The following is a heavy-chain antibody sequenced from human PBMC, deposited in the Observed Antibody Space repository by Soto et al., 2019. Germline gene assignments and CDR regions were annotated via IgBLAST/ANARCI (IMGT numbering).Heavy chain of an antibody. J-gene: IGHJ6*02. D-gene: IGHD2-2*01. CDR2: IIPIFGTA. CDR1: GGTVISYA. CDR3: ARERIVVVPAAHHGMDV. Sequence: ASVKVSCTASGGTVISYAISWVRQAPGQGLEWMGGIIPIFGTANYAQKFQGRVTITADESTSTAYMELSSLRSEDTAVYYCARERIVVVPAAHHGMDVWGQGPTVTVSS. V-gene: IGHV1-69*13.